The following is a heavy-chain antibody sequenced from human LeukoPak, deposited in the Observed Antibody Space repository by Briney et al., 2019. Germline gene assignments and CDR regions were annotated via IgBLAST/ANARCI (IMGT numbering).Heavy chain of an antibody. CDR3: ARHRGFCDS. CDR2: RYYSGTT. J-gene: IGHJ4*02. Sequence: SETLTLICTVSARSFNTGSYWWGWIRQPPGKALEWIGVRYYSGTTYYNPSLKSRVSISMDKSKNQFSLRVNSPTAADTAVYYCARHRGFCDSWGKGTLVSVSS. V-gene: IGHV4-39*01. D-gene: IGHD2-2*03. CDR1: ARSFNTGSYW.